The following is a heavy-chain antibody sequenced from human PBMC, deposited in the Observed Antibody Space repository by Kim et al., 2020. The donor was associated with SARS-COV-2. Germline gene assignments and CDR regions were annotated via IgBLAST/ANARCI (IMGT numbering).Heavy chain of an antibody. CDR3: ARQKVGGRAGDAFDI. Sequence: SETLSLTCTVSGGSISSSSYYWGWIRQPPGKGLEWIGSIYYSGSTYYNPSLKSRVTISVDTSKNQFSLKLSSVTAADTAVYYCARQKVGGRAGDAFDIWGQGTMVTVSS. D-gene: IGHD1-26*01. CDR1: GGSISSSSYY. CDR2: IYYSGST. J-gene: IGHJ3*02. V-gene: IGHV4-39*01.